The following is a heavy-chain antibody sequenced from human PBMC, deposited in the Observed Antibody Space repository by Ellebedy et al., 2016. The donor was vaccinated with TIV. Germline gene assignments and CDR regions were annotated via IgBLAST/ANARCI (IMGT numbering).Heavy chain of an antibody. Sequence: GESLKISCVTSGFTFSDYGMHWVRQAPGKGLEWVANISNDGRSKKHGDSVRGRFTISRDNSKSMVHLQMNSLRPEDTAVYYCAKDRTSGDGYWVFDQWGQGTLVTVSS. V-gene: IGHV3-30*18. CDR1: GFTFSDYG. CDR2: ISNDGRSK. CDR3: AKDRTSGDGYWVFDQ. D-gene: IGHD5-18*01. J-gene: IGHJ4*02.